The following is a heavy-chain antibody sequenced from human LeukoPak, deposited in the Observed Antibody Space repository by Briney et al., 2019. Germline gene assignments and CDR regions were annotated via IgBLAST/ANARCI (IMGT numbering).Heavy chain of an antibody. CDR3: ARGAVVVPAARSPTDY. V-gene: IGHV1-8*01. D-gene: IGHD2-2*01. CDR2: MNPNSGNT. CDR1: GYTFTSYE. J-gene: IGHJ4*02. Sequence: GASVKVSCKACGYTFTSYEIKWVRQATGQGLEWMGWMNPNSGNTGYAQKFQGRVTMTRNTSISTAYMELSSLRSEDTAVYYCARGAVVVPAARSPTDYWGQGTLVTVSS.